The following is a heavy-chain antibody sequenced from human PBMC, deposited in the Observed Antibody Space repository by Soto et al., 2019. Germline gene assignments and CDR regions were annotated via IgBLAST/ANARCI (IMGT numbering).Heavy chain of an antibody. CDR2: MSHSGGT. CDR1: GGSVNRGNYY. CDR3: ARVERGTATTVVDAFDI. D-gene: IGHD1-1*01. Sequence: QVQLQQWGAGLLKPSETLSLTCAVYGGSVNRGNYYWSWIRQPPGKGLEWIGEMSHSGGTHFNPSLKSRVTISVDTSKNQFSLTMSSVTAADTALYYCARVERGTATTVVDAFDIWGPGTLVTVSS. V-gene: IGHV4-34*01. J-gene: IGHJ3*02.